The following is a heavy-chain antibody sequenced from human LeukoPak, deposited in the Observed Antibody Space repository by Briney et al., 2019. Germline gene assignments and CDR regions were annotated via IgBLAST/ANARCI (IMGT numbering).Heavy chain of an antibody. Sequence: SETLSLTCTVSGGSISIYYCSWIRQHPGKGLEWSGYIYYSGSTNSNPSLKSRVTISVDTSKNQFSLKLSSVTAADTAVYYWARASEQCGDWGDYYYYYMDVWGKGTTVTISS. V-gene: IGHV4-59*12. CDR2: IYYSGST. CDR3: ARASEQCGDWGDYYYYYMDV. D-gene: IGHD2-21*02. J-gene: IGHJ6*03. CDR1: GGSISIYY.